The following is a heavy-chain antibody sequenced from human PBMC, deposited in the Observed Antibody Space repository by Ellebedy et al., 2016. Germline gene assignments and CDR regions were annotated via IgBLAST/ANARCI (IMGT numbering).Heavy chain of an antibody. J-gene: IGHJ3*02. CDR2: MNPNSGNT. CDR3: ARVSRWKDAFDI. CDR1: GYTFTSYD. D-gene: IGHD6-19*01. Sequence: ASVKVSXXASGYTFTSYDINWVRQATGQGLEWMGWMNPNSGNTGYAQKFQGRVTMTRNTSISTAYMELSSLRSEDTAVYYCARVSRWKDAFDIWGQGTMVTVSS. V-gene: IGHV1-8*01.